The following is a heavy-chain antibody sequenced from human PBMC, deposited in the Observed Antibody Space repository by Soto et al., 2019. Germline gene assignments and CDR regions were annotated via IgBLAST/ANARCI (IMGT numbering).Heavy chain of an antibody. CDR1: GGSVSIGSYY. V-gene: IGHV4-61*01. J-gene: IGHJ3*02. D-gene: IGHD3-10*01. CDR2: IYYSGST. Sequence: QVQLQESGPGLVKPSETLSLTCTVSGGSVSIGSYYWSWIRQPPGKGLEWIGYIYYSGSTNYNPSLKSRVTISVDTSKNQFSLKLSSVTAADTAVYYCARDYGSGRDAFDIWGQGTMVTVSS. CDR3: ARDYGSGRDAFDI.